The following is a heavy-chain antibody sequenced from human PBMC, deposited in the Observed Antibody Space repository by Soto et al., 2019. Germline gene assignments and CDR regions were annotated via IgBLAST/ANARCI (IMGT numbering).Heavy chain of an antibody. V-gene: IGHV1-18*01. CDR2: IRVNNGDT. CDR1: GYTFTNSG. D-gene: IGHD3-22*01. CDR3: AGEEGDCSGYDFDY. J-gene: IGHJ4*02. Sequence: ASVKVSCKASGYTFTNSGFSWVRQAPGQGLEWVGWIRVNNGDTHYAQKLQGRVTMTTDTSTSTAYMELRSLRSDDTAVYYCAGEEGDCSGYDFDYWGQGTLVTVSS.